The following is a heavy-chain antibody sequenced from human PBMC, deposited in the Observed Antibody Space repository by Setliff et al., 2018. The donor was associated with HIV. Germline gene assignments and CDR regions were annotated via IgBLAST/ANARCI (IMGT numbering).Heavy chain of an antibody. D-gene: IGHD6-19*01. CDR1: GGSISSYY. V-gene: IGHV4-59*01. CDR2: IYYSGST. J-gene: IGHJ4*02. CDR3: ARGVRDNSGWSSYYFDY. Sequence: ETLSLTCTVSGGSISSYYWSWIRQPPGKGLEWIGYIYYSGSTNYNPSLKSRVTISVDTSKNQFSLKLSSVIAADTAVYYCARGVRDNSGWSSYYFDYWGQGTLVTVSS.